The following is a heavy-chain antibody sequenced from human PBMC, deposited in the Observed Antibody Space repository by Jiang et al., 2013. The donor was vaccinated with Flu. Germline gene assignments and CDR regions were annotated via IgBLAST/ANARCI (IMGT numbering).Heavy chain of an antibody. CDR3: ARGSGMNYAVSTAFDF. J-gene: IGHJ3*01. V-gene: IGHV1-3*01. CDR2: INAGNGKA. D-gene: IGHD1-26*01. CDR1: GYTFTNYG. Sequence: GAEVKKPGASVKISCEASGYTFTNYGIHWVRQAPGQRLEWMGWINAGNGKAKYSQNFEDRVTITRNTSATIVYMEMRGLRSQDTAVYYCARGSGMNYAVSTAFDFWGQGTTVTVSS.